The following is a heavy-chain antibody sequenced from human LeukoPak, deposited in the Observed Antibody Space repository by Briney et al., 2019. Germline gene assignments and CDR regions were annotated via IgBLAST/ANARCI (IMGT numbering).Heavy chain of an antibody. Sequence: PSETLSLTCTVSGGSISSSSYYWGWIRQPPGRGLEWIANIYHSGSTYYNPSLKSRVTISVDTSKNQFSLKLSSVTAADTAVYYCARQVSSGYQGAYYYGMDVWGQGTTVTVSS. V-gene: IGHV4-39*07. CDR1: GGSISSSSYY. CDR2: IYHSGST. CDR3: ARQVSSGYQGAYYYGMDV. D-gene: IGHD3-22*01. J-gene: IGHJ6*02.